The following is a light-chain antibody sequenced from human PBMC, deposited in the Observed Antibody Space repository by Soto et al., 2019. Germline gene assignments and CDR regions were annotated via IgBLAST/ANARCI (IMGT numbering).Light chain of an antibody. CDR2: XXX. CDR1: SSNIGSKT. CDR3: AAWDDSLV. J-gene: IGLJ2*01. Sequence: QSVLTQPPSASGTPGQRVTISCSGGSSNIGSKTVNWYQQLPGMAPKXXIXXXXXXXXXXXXXXSGSKSGTSASLAISGPXXXXXXXXXCAAWDDSLVFGGGTKLTVL. V-gene: IGLV1-44*01.